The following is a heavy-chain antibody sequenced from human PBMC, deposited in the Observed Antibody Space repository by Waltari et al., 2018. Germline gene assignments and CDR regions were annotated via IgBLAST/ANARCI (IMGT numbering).Heavy chain of an antibody. J-gene: IGHJ4*02. CDR3: ARGRSRGIAAAKYYFDY. D-gene: IGHD6-13*01. Sequence: QVQLQESGPGLVKPSQTLSLTCTVSGGSISSGGYYWSWIRQHPGKGLEWIGYIYYSGSTYYNPSLKSRVTISVDTSKNQFSLKLSSVTAADTAVYYCARGRSRGIAAAKYYFDYWGQGTLVTVSS. CDR2: IYYSGST. CDR1: GGSISSGGYY. V-gene: IGHV4-31*03.